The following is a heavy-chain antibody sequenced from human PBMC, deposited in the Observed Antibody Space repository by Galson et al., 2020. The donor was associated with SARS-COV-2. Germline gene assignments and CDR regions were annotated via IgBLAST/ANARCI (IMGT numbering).Heavy chain of an antibody. J-gene: IGHJ4*02. D-gene: IGHD3-3*01. CDR3: ASYDFWSASYS. CDR1: GASVTGTTYY. CDR2: IYSSGSA. Sequence: SETLSLTCTVSGASVTGTTYYWNWIRQPAGKGLEWIGHIYSSGSANYNPSLKSRATISVDTSKRHFSLKLSSVTAADTAVYYCASYDFWSASYSWGQGTLVTVPS. V-gene: IGHV4-61*09.